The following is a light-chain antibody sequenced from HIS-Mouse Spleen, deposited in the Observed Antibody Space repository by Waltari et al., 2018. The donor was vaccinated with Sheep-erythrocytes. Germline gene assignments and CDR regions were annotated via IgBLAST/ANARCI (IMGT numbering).Light chain of an antibody. J-gene: IGKJ1*01. Sequence: DVVMTQSPHSLPVTLGQPASIPCRTSQSLVHSNGNTYLNWFQQRPGQSPRRLIYKVSNRDSGVPDRFSGSGSGTDFTLKISRVEAEDVGVYYCMQGTHWPPWTFGQGTKVEIK. CDR1: QSLVHSNGNTY. CDR2: KVS. CDR3: MQGTHWPPWT. V-gene: IGKV2-30*02.